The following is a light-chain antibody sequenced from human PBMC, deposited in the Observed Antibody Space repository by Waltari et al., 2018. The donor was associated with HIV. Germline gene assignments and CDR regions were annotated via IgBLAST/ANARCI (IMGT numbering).Light chain of an antibody. J-gene: IGLJ2*01. CDR2: NVS. V-gene: IGLV2-14*03. Sequence: SALTQPASVSGSPGQSITISCSGTSGDVGGYNFVFWYQKHPGKAPKLIIYNVSSRPSGVSIRVSGSRSANTASLTISGLQVEDEADYFCSSYTSSGPRYVLFGGGTRLTVL. CDR3: SSYTSSGPRYVL. CDR1: SGDVGGYNF.